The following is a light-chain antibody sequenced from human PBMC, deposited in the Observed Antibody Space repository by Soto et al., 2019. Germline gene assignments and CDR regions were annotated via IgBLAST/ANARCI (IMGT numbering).Light chain of an antibody. CDR3: QQYSDLPMT. J-gene: IGKJ5*01. CDR2: GAS. Sequence: DIVLTHARCTLSVSPVERAMLACSASQTVNNSYLAWCQQKPGQAPRLLIYGASRRATGIPDRFSGSASGTDFTLTISRLEPEDFAVYFCQQYSDLPMTFGQGTRLEI. V-gene: IGKV3-20*01. CDR1: QTVNNSY.